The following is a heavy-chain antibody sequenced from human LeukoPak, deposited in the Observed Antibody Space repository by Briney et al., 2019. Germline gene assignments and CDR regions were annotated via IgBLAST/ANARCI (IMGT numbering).Heavy chain of an antibody. Sequence: GGSLRLSCAASGFSFSSYGINWVHQAPGKGLEWVSGISGSGDITYYADSVKGRFTISRDNSRNTLYLQMNSLRAEDTAVYYCARRSKSSAIWYYFDYWGQGTLVTVSS. D-gene: IGHD6-25*01. CDR1: GFSFSSYG. J-gene: IGHJ4*02. V-gene: IGHV3-23*01. CDR2: ISGSGDIT. CDR3: ARRSKSSAIWYYFDY.